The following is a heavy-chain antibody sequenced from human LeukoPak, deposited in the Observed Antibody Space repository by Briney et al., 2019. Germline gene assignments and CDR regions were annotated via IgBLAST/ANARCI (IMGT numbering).Heavy chain of an antibody. Sequence: PSETLSLTCTVSGGSISSYYWSWIRQPPGKGPEWIGYIYYSGSTNYNPSLKSRVTISVDTSKNQFSLKLSSVTAADTAVYYCARHPIQDDFWSGYYPYYYYGMDVWGQGTTVTVSS. J-gene: IGHJ6*02. CDR1: GGSISSYY. CDR2: IYYSGST. V-gene: IGHV4-59*08. CDR3: ARHPIQDDFWSGYYPYYYYGMDV. D-gene: IGHD3-3*01.